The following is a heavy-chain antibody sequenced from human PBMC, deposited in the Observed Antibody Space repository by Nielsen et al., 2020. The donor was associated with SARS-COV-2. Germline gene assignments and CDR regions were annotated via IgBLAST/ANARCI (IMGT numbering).Heavy chain of an antibody. CDR1: GYSFTSYG. V-gene: IGHV1-18*01. D-gene: IGHD3-9*01. CDR2: ISAYNGNT. Sequence: ASVKVSCKASGYSFTSYGISWVRQAPGQGLEWMGWISAYNGNTNYAQKFQGRVTMTEDTSTDTAYMELSSLRSDDTAVYYCARDLEGPPWYDILTGSQSYYYYGMDVWGQGTTVTVSS. J-gene: IGHJ6*02. CDR3: ARDLEGPPWYDILTGSQSYYYYGMDV.